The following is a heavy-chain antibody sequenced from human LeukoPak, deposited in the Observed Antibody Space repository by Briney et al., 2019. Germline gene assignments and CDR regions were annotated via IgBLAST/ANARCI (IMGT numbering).Heavy chain of an antibody. D-gene: IGHD3-9*01. J-gene: IGHJ4*02. CDR1: GGSISSSSYY. V-gene: IGHV4-39*01. Sequence: SETLSLTCTVSGGSISSSSYYWGWIRQPPGKGLEWIGSIYYSGSTYYNPSLKSRVTISVDTSKNQFSLKLSSVTAADTALYYWARRRHDFLTGYYNRGFDYWGQGTLVTVSS. CDR3: ARRRHDFLTGYYNRGFDY. CDR2: IYYSGST.